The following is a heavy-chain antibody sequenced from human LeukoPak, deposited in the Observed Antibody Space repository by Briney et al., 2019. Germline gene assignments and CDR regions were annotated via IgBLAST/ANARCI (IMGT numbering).Heavy chain of an antibody. D-gene: IGHD6-13*01. V-gene: IGHV4-34*01. Sequence: SETLSLTCAVYGGSFSTYYWSWIRQPPGKGLEWIGEINHSGSTNYNPSLKSRVTISGDTSKNRFSLKLSSVTAAETAMYYCAREANIATAIVWFDPWGQGTLVTVSS. J-gene: IGHJ5*02. CDR2: INHSGST. CDR1: GGSFSTYY. CDR3: AREANIATAIVWFDP.